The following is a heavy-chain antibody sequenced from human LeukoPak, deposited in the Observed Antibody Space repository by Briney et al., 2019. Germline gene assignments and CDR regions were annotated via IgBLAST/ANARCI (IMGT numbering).Heavy chain of an antibody. J-gene: IGHJ6*02. V-gene: IGHV3-21*01. D-gene: IGHD6-13*01. CDR3: ASPAGDSLYYGMDV. CDR2: ISSSSSYI. Sequence: GGSLRLSCAASGFTFSSYSMNWVRQAPGKGLEWVSSISSSSSYIYYADSVKGRFTISRDNAKNSLYLQMDSLRAEDTAVYYCASPAGDSLYYGMDVWGQGTTVTVSS. CDR1: GFTFSSYS.